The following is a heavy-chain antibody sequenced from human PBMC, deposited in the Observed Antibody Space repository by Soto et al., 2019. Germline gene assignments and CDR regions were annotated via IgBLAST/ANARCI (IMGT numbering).Heavy chain of an antibody. CDR2: ISGSGGSA. Sequence: GGSLRLSCAASGFTFSSYAMSWVRQAPGKGLEWVSAISGSGGSAYYADSVKGRFTISRDNSKNTLYLQMNSLRAEDTAVYYCVQTSLYYDFWSGYYANSVYWGQGTLVTVSS. CDR1: GFTFSSYA. CDR3: VQTSLYYDFWSGYYANSVY. V-gene: IGHV3-23*01. J-gene: IGHJ4*02. D-gene: IGHD3-3*01.